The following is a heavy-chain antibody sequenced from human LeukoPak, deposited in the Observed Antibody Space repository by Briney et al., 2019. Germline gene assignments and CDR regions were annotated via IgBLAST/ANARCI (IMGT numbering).Heavy chain of an antibody. CDR2: IIPIFGTA. CDR3: ARDLTGSGWDFDY. V-gene: IGHV1-69*13. CDR1: VGTFSIYA. D-gene: IGHD6-19*01. Sequence: SVTVSCKASVGTFSIYAISWVRQAPGQGLEWMGGIIPIFGTANYAQKFQGRVTITADESTSTAYMELSSLRSEDTAVYYCARDLTGSGWDFDYWGQGTLVTVSS. J-gene: IGHJ4*02.